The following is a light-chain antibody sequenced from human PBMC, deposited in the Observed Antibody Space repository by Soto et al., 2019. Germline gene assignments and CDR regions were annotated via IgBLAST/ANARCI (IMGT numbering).Light chain of an antibody. V-gene: IGLV2-14*01. CDR1: SSDVGGYNF. J-gene: IGLJ2*01. Sequence: QSALTQPASVSGSPGQSITISCTGTSSDVGGYNFVSWYQQHPGKAPKAMIYEVSDRPSGVSNRFSGSKSGNTASLTISGLQTEDEADYYCSSYTSNTTLVFGGGTKLTVL. CDR2: EVS. CDR3: SSYTSNTTLV.